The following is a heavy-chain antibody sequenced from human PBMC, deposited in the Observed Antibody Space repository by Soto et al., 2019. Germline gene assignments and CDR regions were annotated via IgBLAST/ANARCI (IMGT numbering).Heavy chain of an antibody. CDR2: ISYDGSNK. CDR3: AKFSSFEYSSSWLYFDY. J-gene: IGHJ4*02. V-gene: IGHV3-30*18. Sequence: QVQLVESGGGVVQPGRSLRLSCAASGFTFSSYGMHWVRQAPGKGLEWVAVISYDGSNKYYADSVKDRFTISRDNSKNTLYLQMNSLRAEDTAVYYCAKFSSFEYSSSWLYFDYWGQGTLVTVSS. D-gene: IGHD6-13*01. CDR1: GFTFSSYG.